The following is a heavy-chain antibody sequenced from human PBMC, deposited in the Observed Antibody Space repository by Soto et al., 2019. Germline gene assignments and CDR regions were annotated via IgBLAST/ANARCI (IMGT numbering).Heavy chain of an antibody. CDR2: ISGSGGTI. CDR1: GFTFSSYA. V-gene: IGHV3-23*01. Sequence: GGSLRLSCAASGFTFSSYAMSWVRQAPGKGLEWVSAISGSGGTIYYADSVKGRFTISRDNAKNSLYLQMNSLRAEDTAVYYCAREEGFDYWGQGTLVTVSS. J-gene: IGHJ4*02. CDR3: AREEGFDY.